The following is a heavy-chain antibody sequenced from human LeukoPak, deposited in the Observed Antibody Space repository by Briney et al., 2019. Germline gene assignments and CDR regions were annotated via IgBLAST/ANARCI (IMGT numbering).Heavy chain of an antibody. V-gene: IGHV4-4*09. CDR1: GGTISSYY. D-gene: IGHD6-13*01. CDR3: ARVIAAAGFYGLGWFDP. J-gene: IGHJ5*02. Sequence: SETLPLTCTVSGGTISSYYWSWIRQPPGKGLEWIGYIYTSGSTNYNPSLKSRVTISVDTSKNQFSLKLSSVTAADTAVYYCARVIAAAGFYGLGWFDPWGQGTLVTVSS. CDR2: IYTSGST.